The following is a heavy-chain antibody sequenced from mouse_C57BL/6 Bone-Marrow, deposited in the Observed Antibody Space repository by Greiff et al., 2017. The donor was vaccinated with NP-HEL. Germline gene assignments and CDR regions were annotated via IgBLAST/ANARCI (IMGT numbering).Heavy chain of an antibody. CDR2: INPNNGGT. CDR3: ARELRKAY. Sequence: VQLQQSGPELVKPGASVKISCKASGYTFTDYYMNWVKQSHGKSLEWIGDINPNNGGTSYNQKFKGKATLTVDKSSSTAYMELRSLTSEDSAVYYCARELRKAYWGQGTLVTVSA. V-gene: IGHV1-26*01. D-gene: IGHD1-1*01. J-gene: IGHJ3*01. CDR1: GYTFTDYY.